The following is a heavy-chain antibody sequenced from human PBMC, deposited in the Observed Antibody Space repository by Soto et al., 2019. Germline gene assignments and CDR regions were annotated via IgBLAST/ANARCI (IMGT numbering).Heavy chain of an antibody. CDR1: GDNLSSNSAA. V-gene: IGHV6-1*01. D-gene: IGHD6-19*01. CDR2: TYYRSKWYN. CDR3: ARSSSGWFYYYYGMDV. Sequence: PTLPLTCSIYGDNLSSNSAASNWLRHSPLRVRECLGSTYYRSKWYNDYAVSVKTRITISPDTSKKKFPLQLNSVTPEETAVYYCARSSSGWFYYYYGMDVSGQGTTV. J-gene: IGHJ6*02.